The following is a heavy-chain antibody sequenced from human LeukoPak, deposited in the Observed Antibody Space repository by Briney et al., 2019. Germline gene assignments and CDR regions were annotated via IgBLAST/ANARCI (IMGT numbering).Heavy chain of an antibody. J-gene: IGHJ4*02. CDR3: ARGPGWWDLVY. CDR2: ISFDGSNK. CDR1: GFTFNSYA. V-gene: IGHV3-30*04. D-gene: IGHD1-26*01. Sequence: GRSLRLSCTASGFTFNSYAMHWVRQAPGKGLEWVTVISFDGSNKYYADSVKSRFTISRDNSKSTLYLQMNSLRAEDTAVYYCARGPGWWDLVYWGQGTLVTVSS.